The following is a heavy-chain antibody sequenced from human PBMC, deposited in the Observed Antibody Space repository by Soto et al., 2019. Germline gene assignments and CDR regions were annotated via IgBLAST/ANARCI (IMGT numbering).Heavy chain of an antibody. J-gene: IGHJ6*02. V-gene: IGHV4-31*03. Sequence: SETLSLTCTVSGGSISSGGYYWSWIRHHPGKGLEWIGYIYYSGSTYYNPSLKSRVTISVDTSKNQFSLKLSSVTAADTAVYYCARASGSSWYAVYYYGMDVWGQGTTVTVSS. CDR1: GGSISSGGYY. CDR2: IYYSGST. D-gene: IGHD6-13*01. CDR3: ARASGSSWYAVYYYGMDV.